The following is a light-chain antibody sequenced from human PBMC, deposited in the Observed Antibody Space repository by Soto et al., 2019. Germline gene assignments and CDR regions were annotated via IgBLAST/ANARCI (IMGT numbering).Light chain of an antibody. J-gene: IGKJ1*01. CDR3: LQDYTYPWT. CDR2: AAS. Sequence: DIQMTQSPSSVSASVGDRVTITCRASQGISNWLTWYQQKPGKAPKLLIYAASSLQSGVPSRFSGSGSGTHFTLTINSLQAEDSATYFCLQDYTYPWTFGQGPRWIS. V-gene: IGKV1-12*01. CDR1: QGISNW.